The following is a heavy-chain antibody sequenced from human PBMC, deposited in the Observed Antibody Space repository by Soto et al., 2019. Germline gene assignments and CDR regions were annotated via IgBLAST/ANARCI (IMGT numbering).Heavy chain of an antibody. D-gene: IGHD1-1*01. CDR3: ARYKEVLLPSYGMGV. J-gene: IGHJ6*02. CDR2: INVDVTET. V-gene: IGHV3-74*01. CDR1: RFTFGSYW. Sequence: GGSLRLSCTAPRFTFGSYWMHWVRQAPGKGLVWVSDINVDVTETWYADSVKGRFTISRDNDKKTLYLHMTGLRVDDTGVYYCARYKEVLLPSYGMGVWGQGTKVTVSS.